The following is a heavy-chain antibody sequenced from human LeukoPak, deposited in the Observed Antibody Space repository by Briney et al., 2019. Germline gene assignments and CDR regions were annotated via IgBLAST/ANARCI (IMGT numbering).Heavy chain of an antibody. V-gene: IGHV1-18*01. Sequence: ASVKVSCEASGYTFTSYGISWVRQAPGQGLEWMGWISAYNGNTNYAQKLQGRVTMTTDTSTSTAYMELRSLRSDDTAVYYCARDSVGATPYYFDYWGQGTLVTVSS. D-gene: IGHD1-26*01. CDR1: GYTFTSYG. CDR3: ARDSVGATPYYFDY. CDR2: ISAYNGNT. J-gene: IGHJ4*02.